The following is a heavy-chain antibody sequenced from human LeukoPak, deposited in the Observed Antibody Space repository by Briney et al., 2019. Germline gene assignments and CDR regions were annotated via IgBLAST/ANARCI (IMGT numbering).Heavy chain of an antibody. Sequence: PGGSLRLSCAASGFTFSSYSMNWVRQAPGKGLEWVSYISSSSSTIYYADSVKGRFTISRDNAKNSLYLQMNSLRAEEKAVYYCARDQYGSGSHHAFDIWGQGTMVTVSS. D-gene: IGHD3-10*01. CDR3: ARDQYGSGSHHAFDI. J-gene: IGHJ3*02. V-gene: IGHV3-48*01. CDR1: GFTFSSYS. CDR2: ISSSSSTI.